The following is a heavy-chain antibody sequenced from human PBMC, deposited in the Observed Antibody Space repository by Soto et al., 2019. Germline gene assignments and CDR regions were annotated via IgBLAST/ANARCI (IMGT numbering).Heavy chain of an antibody. D-gene: IGHD3-10*01. CDR2: ISAYNGDT. V-gene: IGHV1-18*01. Sequence: QVQLVQSGAEVKKPGASVKVSCKASGYTFTSHGISWVRQAPGQGLEWMGWISAYNGDTNYAQKLQGRVTVTTDTSTSTAYMELRSLRSEDTAVYYCARIVRASNSDYHPYIDVSGKGTTVTVSS. CDR3: ARIVRASNSDYHPYIDV. J-gene: IGHJ6*03. CDR1: GYTFTSHG.